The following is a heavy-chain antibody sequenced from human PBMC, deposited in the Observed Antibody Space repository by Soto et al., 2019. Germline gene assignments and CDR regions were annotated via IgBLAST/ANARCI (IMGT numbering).Heavy chain of an antibody. CDR2: ISGGGGTT. CDR1: GFTFSSHV. CDR3: ARGQYYGDRSPFPLHY. J-gene: IGHJ4*02. V-gene: IGHV3-23*01. D-gene: IGHD3-16*01. Sequence: GGSLRLSSVASGFTFSSHVMNWVRQAPGKGLEWVAAISGGGGTTYYGDSVEGRFTMSRDNSKNTLYLQMNSLRAEDTAVYYCARGQYYGDRSPFPLHYWGQGTLVTVSS.